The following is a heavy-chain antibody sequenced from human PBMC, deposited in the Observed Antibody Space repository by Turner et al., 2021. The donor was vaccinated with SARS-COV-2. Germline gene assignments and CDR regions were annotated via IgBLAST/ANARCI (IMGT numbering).Heavy chain of an antibody. J-gene: IGHJ4*02. Sequence: EVQLLESGGGLVQPGGSLNLSCAASGFTFSSYAMSWVRQAPGKGLEWVSAISGSCGSTYYADSVKGRFTISRDNSKNSLYLQMNSLRAEYTAVYYCSKADRIMIVVVITLFDYWGQGTLVTVSS. CDR2: ISGSCGST. V-gene: IGHV3-23*01. CDR3: SKADRIMIVVVITLFDY. CDR1: GFTFSSYA. D-gene: IGHD3-22*01.